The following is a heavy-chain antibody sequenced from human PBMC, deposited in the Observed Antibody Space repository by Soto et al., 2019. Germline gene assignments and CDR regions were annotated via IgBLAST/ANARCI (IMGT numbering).Heavy chain of an antibody. CDR1: GYSFITYW. D-gene: IGHD3-3*01. J-gene: IGHJ3*02. Sequence: GESLKISCKGSGYSFITYWIAWVRQMPGKGLVWMCIIYPSDSDTRYSPSFQGQVTISVDKSISTAYLQWSSLKASDTAMYYCARPSTIRGAQGSFDIWGQGTMVTFSS. CDR3: ARPSTIRGAQGSFDI. V-gene: IGHV5-51*01. CDR2: IYPSDSDT.